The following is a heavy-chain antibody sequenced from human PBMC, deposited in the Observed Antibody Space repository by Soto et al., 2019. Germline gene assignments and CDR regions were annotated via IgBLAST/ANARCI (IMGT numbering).Heavy chain of an antibody. CDR2: FIHIFDAS. CDR3: ERKDESYGVDI. V-gene: IGHV1-69*13. Sequence: SGKVGSKASAGTFSNDAMNFVRQAPGQGLEWMGGFIHIFDASTYAQNFRGRVTIIADESTTTAYMELSDLRSEDTAMYYCERKDESYGVDIWGQGTLVTVSS. J-gene: IGHJ3*02. D-gene: IGHD3-10*01. CDR1: AGTFSNDA.